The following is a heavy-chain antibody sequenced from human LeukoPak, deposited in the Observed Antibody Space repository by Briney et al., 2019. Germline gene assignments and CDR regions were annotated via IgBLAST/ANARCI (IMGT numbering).Heavy chain of an antibody. V-gene: IGHV4-59*01. Sequence: TSETLSLTCTVSSGSISGYYWSWIRQPPGKGLEWIGYIYYSGSTNYNPFLKSRVTISVDTSKNQFSLKLSSVTAADTAIYYCAKNNGGARNHWFDPWGQGIPVTVSS. CDR2: IYYSGST. CDR3: AKNNGGARNHWFDP. J-gene: IGHJ5*02. D-gene: IGHD1/OR15-1a*01. CDR1: SGSISGYY.